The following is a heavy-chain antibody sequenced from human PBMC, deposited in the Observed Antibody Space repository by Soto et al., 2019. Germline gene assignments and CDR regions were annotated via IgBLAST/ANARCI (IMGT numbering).Heavy chain of an antibody. D-gene: IGHD3-3*01. CDR2: INHSGST. V-gene: IGHV4-34*01. CDR3: ASGRLVVGLVRHDFWSGYYPD. J-gene: IGHJ4*02. Sequence: SETLSLTCAVYGGSFSGYYWSWIRPPPGKGLEWIGEINHSGSTNYNPSLKSRVTISVDTSKNQFSLKLSSVTAADTAVYYRASGRLVVGLVRHDFWSGYYPDWGQGTLVTVSS. CDR1: GGSFSGYY.